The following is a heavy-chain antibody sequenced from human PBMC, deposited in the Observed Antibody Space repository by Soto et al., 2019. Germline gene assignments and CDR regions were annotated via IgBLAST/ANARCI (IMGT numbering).Heavy chain of an antibody. J-gene: IGHJ6*02. D-gene: IGHD3-3*02. CDR1: GYTLTELS. CDR3: ATAAFFVDTYYYYYYGMDV. Sequence: ASVKVSCKVSGYTLTELSMHWVRQAPGKGLEWMGGFDPEDGETIYAQKFQGRVTMTEDTSTDTAYMELSSLRSEDTAVYYCATAAFFVDTYYYYYYGMDVWGQGTTVTVSS. V-gene: IGHV1-24*01. CDR2: FDPEDGET.